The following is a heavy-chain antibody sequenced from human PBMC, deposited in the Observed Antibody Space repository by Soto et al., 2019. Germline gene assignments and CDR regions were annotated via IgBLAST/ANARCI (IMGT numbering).Heavy chain of an antibody. CDR1: GSAFSSHG. CDR2: ISKSGTRT. CDR3: AEGAYGDGFPDFVY. V-gene: IGHV3-23*05. D-gene: IGHD4-17*01. Sequence: DVQLLESGGVLVQPGGSVRLSCAASGSAFSSHGMTWVRQSAGKGLEWVSSISKSGTRTYYAESVKGRFTISRANSKNIWYLQLNSLRAEVSAVYYCAEGAYGDGFPDFVYWGQGTLLPVSS. J-gene: IGHJ4*02.